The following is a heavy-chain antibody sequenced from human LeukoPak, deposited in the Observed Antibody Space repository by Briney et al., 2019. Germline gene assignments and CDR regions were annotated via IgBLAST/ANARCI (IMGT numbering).Heavy chain of an antibody. J-gene: IGHJ3*02. D-gene: IGHD3-22*01. CDR2: INHSGST. CDR3: ARGRSYYDSSGYTDAFDI. Sequence: SETLSLTCIVSGGSIKNSNYYWSWIRQPPGKGLEWIGEINHSGSTNYNPSLKSRVTISVDTSKNQFSLKLSSVTAADTAVYYCARGRSYYDSSGYTDAFDIWGQGTMVTVSS. V-gene: IGHV4-39*07. CDR1: GGSIKNSNYY.